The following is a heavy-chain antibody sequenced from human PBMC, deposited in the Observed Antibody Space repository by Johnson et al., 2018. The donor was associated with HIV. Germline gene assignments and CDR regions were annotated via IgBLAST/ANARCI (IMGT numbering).Heavy chain of an antibody. V-gene: IGHV3-30*03. J-gene: IGHJ3*02. CDR1: GFTFSSYG. Sequence: QVQLVESGGGVVQPGRSLRLSCAASGFTFSSYGMHWVRQAPGKGLEWVAVISYDGSNKYYADSVKGRFTISRDNSKNTLYLQMNSLRAEDTALYYCARKGDAFDIWGQGTLAT. CDR3: ARKGDAFDI. CDR2: ISYDGSNK.